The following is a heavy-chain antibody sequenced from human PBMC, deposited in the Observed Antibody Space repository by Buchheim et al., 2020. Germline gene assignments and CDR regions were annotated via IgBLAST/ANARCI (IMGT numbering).Heavy chain of an antibody. Sequence: QVQLQQWGAGLLKPSETLSLTCAVYGGSFSGYYWSWIRQPPGKGLEWIGEINHSGSTNYNPSLKSRVTISVDTSKTTFSLKLSSVTAADTAVYYCARGVYRWFRGQVLISSGMDVWGQGTT. CDR2: INHSGST. CDR3: ARGVYRWFRGQVLISSGMDV. V-gene: IGHV4-34*01. CDR1: GGSFSGYY. D-gene: IGHD2-8*02. J-gene: IGHJ6*02.